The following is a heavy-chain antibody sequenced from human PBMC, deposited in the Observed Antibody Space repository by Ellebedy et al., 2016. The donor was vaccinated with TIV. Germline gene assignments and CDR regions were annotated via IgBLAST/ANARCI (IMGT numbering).Heavy chain of an antibody. D-gene: IGHD2-2*03. CDR1: GFIFNDYY. V-gene: IGHV3-11*04. CDR2: ISSGASTI. J-gene: IGHJ6*02. Sequence: GESLKISCAASGFIFNDYYMSWIRQAPGKGLEWVSYISSGASTIYYADSVKGRFTISRDNAKNSLYLQMNSLRDEDTAVYYCARDWINYGMDVWGQGTTVTVSS. CDR3: ARDWINYGMDV.